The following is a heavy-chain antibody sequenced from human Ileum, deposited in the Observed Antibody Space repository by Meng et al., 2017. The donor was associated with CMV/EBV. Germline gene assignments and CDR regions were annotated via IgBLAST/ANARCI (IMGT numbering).Heavy chain of an antibody. CDR1: GYTFTSYG. J-gene: IGHJ4*02. Sequence: ASVKVSCKASGYTFTSYGIGWVRQAPGQGLEWMGWISAYNGNTNYAQKLQGRVTMTTDTSTSTAYMELRSLRSDDTAVYYCARRLITMVRGVIADDYWGQGTLVTVSS. CDR2: ISAYNGNT. D-gene: IGHD3-10*01. V-gene: IGHV1-18*01. CDR3: ARRLITMVRGVIADDY.